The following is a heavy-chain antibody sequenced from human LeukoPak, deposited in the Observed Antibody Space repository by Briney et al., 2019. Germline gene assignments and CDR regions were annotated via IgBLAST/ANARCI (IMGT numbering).Heavy chain of an antibody. CDR1: GFTFSSYS. V-gene: IGHV3-21*04. J-gene: IGHJ4*02. CDR3: AKDVPRLLVDY. CDR2: ISSSSSYI. Sequence: PGGSLRLSCAASGFTFSSYSMNWVRRAPGKGLEWVSSISSSSSYIYYADSVKGRFTISRDNSKNTLYLQMNSLRAEDTAVYYCAKDVPRLLVDYWGQGTLVTVSS. D-gene: IGHD5-18*01.